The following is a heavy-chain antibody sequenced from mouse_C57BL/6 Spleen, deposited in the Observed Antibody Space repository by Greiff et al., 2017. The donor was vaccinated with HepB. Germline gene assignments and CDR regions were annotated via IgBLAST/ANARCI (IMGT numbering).Heavy chain of an antibody. CDR2: IDPSDSYT. D-gene: IGHD2-5*01. Sequence: QVQLQQSGAELVMPGASVKLSCKASGYTFTSYRMHWVKQRPGQGLEWIGEIDPSDSYTNYNQKFKGKSTLTVDKSSSTAYMQLSSLTSEDSAVYYCARRSNYDAMDYWGQGTSVTVSS. CDR1: GYTFTSYR. CDR3: ARRSNYDAMDY. V-gene: IGHV1-69*01. J-gene: IGHJ4*01.